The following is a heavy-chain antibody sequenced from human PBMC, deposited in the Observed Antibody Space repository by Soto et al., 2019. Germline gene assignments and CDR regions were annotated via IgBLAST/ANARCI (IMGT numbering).Heavy chain of an antibody. CDR2: IIPILGIA. CDR3: ASARGYSGYDFYYFDY. Sequence: QVQLVQSGAEVKKPGSSVKVSCKASGGTFSSYTISWVRQAPGQGLEWMGRIIPILGIANNAQKFQGRVTITADKSTSTAYMELSSLRSEDTAVYYCASARGYSGYDFYYFDYWGQGTLVTVSS. CDR1: GGTFSSYT. D-gene: IGHD5-12*01. V-gene: IGHV1-69*02. J-gene: IGHJ4*02.